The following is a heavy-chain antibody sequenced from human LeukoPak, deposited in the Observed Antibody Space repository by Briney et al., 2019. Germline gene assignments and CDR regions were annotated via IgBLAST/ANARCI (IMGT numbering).Heavy chain of an antibody. CDR3: ASLLTPNHGSGGGGVDV. CDR1: GFTFSTHW. CDR2: ISGDGSMT. Sequence: PGGSLRLSCAASGFTFSTHWMYWVRQAPGKELVWVSRISGDGSMTSYADSVKGRFTISRDNAKDTLFLQMTSLRVEDTAVYSCASLLTPNHGSGGGGVDVWGQGTTATVSS. V-gene: IGHV3-74*01. J-gene: IGHJ6*02. D-gene: IGHD3-10*01.